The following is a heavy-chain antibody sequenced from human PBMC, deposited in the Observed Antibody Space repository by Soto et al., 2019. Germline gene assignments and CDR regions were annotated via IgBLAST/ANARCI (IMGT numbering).Heavy chain of an antibody. CDR2: INPNSGGT. D-gene: IGHD3-3*01. Sequence: ASVKVSCKASGYTFTGYYMHWVRQAPGQGLEWMGWINPNSGGTNYAQKFQGRVTMTRDTSISTAYMELSRLRSDDTAVYYCARDQRPAWSGYYGDSFDYWGQGTLVTVSS. V-gene: IGHV1-2*02. CDR3: ARDQRPAWSGYYGDSFDY. J-gene: IGHJ4*02. CDR1: GYTFTGYY.